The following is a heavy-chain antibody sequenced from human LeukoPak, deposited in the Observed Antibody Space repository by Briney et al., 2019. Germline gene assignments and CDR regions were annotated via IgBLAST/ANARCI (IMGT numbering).Heavy chain of an antibody. J-gene: IGHJ3*02. V-gene: IGHV4-59*01. D-gene: IGHD1-26*01. CDR2: IYYSGST. CDR3: AREGYYSGSYLSAAFDI. CDR1: GDSISSYY. Sequence: SETLSLTCTVSGDSISSYYWSWIRQPPGKGLEWIGYIYYSGSTNYNPSLKSRVTISLDTSKSQFSLKLSSVTAADTAVYYCAREGYYSGSYLSAAFDIWGQGTMVTVSS.